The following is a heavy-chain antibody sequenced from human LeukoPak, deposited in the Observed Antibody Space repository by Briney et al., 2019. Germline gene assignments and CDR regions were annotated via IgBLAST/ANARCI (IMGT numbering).Heavy chain of an antibody. CDR3: ARDPERDYYDSSGPFDY. J-gene: IGHJ4*02. CDR1: GYTFTSYG. D-gene: IGHD3-22*01. Sequence: ASVKVSCKASGYTFTSYGISWVRQAPGQGLEWMGWISAYNGNTNYAQKLQGRVTMTTDTSTSTAYMELRSLRSDDTAVYYCARDPERDYYDSSGPFDYWGQGTLVTVSS. CDR2: ISAYNGNT. V-gene: IGHV1-18*01.